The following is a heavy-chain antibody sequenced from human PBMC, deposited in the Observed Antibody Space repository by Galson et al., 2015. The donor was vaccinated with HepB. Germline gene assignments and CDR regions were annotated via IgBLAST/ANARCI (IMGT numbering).Heavy chain of an antibody. CDR1: GGSISSSSYY. CDR2: IYYSGST. D-gene: IGHD7-27*01. CDR3: ARPRTRFEDNWGSPYGMDV. J-gene: IGHJ6*02. V-gene: IGHV4-39*01. Sequence: ETLSLTCPVSGGSISSSSYYWGWIRQPPGKGLEWIGSIYYSGSTYYNPSLKSRVTISVDTSKNQFSLKLSSVTAADTAVYYCARPRTRFEDNWGSPYGMDVWGQGTTVTVSS.